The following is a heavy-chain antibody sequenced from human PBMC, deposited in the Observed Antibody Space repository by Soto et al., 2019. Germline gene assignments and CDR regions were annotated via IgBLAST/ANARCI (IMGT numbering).Heavy chain of an antibody. CDR1: GYTFTSYG. CDR3: SLTTDQLLPIDY. J-gene: IGHJ4*02. CDR2: SSACIVNT. Sequence: QVQLVQSGAEVKKPGASVKVSCKASGYTFTSYGISWVRQAPGQGLEWMGWSSACIVNTIYAQKLQGRVTMTTATSTSTAYMELRSLRSDDTAVYYCSLTTDQLLPIDYWGQGTLVTVSS. D-gene: IGHD2-2*01. V-gene: IGHV1-18*01.